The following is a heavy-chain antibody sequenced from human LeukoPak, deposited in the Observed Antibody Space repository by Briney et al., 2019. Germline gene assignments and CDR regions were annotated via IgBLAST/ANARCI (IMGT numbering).Heavy chain of an antibody. CDR1: GFTVSSNY. J-gene: IGHJ3*01. CDR2: IYSAGTT. V-gene: IGHV3-66*02. Sequence: PGGSLRLSCAASGFTVSSNYMSWVRQAPGKGLEWVSVIYSAGTTYYAESVKGRFTISRDNSKNTLYLQMNSLRAEDTAVYYCASLRAYFYDSSGLNAFDVWGQGTMVTVSS. D-gene: IGHD3-22*01. CDR3: ASLRAYFYDSSGLNAFDV.